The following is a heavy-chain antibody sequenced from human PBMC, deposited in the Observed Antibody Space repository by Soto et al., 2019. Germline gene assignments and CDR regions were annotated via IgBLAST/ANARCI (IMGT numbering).Heavy chain of an antibody. V-gene: IGHV3-48*01. CDR2: ISWSISTI. J-gene: IGHJ4*02. CDR3: AKERMEQYQVLPFFDY. Sequence: GGSLRLSCAASGFTFSTYSMNWVRQAPGKGLEWVSYISWSISTIYYADSVKGRFTISRDNAKNNVDLQMSRLTLEDTALYYCAKERMEQYQVLPFFDYWGQGTLVTVPS. D-gene: IGHD2-2*01. CDR1: GFTFSTYS.